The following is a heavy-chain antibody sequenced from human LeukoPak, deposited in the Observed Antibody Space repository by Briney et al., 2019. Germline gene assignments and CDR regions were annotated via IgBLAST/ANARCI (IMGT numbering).Heavy chain of an antibody. V-gene: IGHV3-30*18. Sequence: PGRSLRLSCAASGFTFSSYGMHWVRQAPGKGLEGVAVISYDGSNKYYADSVKGRFTISRDNSKNTLYLQMNSLRAEDTAVYYCAKEFLEWLSPYYGMDVWGQGTLVTVSS. D-gene: IGHD3-3*01. CDR1: GFTFSSYG. CDR2: ISYDGSNK. J-gene: IGHJ6*02. CDR3: AKEFLEWLSPYYGMDV.